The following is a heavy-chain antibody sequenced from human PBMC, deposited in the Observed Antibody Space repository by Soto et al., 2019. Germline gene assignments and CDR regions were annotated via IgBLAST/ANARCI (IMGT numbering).Heavy chain of an antibody. J-gene: IGHJ4*02. CDR2: VFYSGIT. V-gene: IGHV4-59*01. CDR3: ARESREYYFDY. Sequence: SETLSLTCTVSGCSISTYYWSWIRQPPGKGLEWIGYVFYSGITNYNPSLKSRVTISVDTSKNQFSLRLSSVTAADTAVYYCARESREYYFDYWGQGTLVTVSS. CDR1: GCSISTYY.